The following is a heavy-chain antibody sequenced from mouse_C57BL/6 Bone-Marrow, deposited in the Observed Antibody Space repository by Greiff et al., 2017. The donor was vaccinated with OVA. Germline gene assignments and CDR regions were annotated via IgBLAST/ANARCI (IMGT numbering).Heavy chain of an antibody. J-gene: IGHJ3*01. D-gene: IGHD2-1*01. CDR1: GFTFSDYG. Sequence: EVKLVESGGGLVKPGGSLKLSCAASGFTFSDYGMHWVRQAPEKGLEWVAYISSGSSTIYYADTVKGRFTISRDNAKNTLFLQMTSLRSEDTAMYYCASRGYYGNPFAYWGQGTLVTVSA. CDR2: ISSGSSTI. V-gene: IGHV5-17*01. CDR3: ASRGYYGNPFAY.